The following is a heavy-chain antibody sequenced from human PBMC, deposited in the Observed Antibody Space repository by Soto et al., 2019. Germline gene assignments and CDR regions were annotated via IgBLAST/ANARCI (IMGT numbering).Heavy chain of an antibody. D-gene: IGHD2-15*01. CDR1: GFTFSDG. Sequence: VQLLESGGGLIQPGGSLRLSCAVSGFTFSDGINWLRQAPGKGLEWVAYISYDSSNKFYGDSVKGRFTISRDNSKNTQFLQMNSLRAEDTAVYYCAKLVIGYCSGNTRDDYWGQGTLVAVSS. CDR2: ISYDSSNK. J-gene: IGHJ4*02. V-gene: IGHV3-30*18. CDR3: AKLVIGYCSGNTRDDY.